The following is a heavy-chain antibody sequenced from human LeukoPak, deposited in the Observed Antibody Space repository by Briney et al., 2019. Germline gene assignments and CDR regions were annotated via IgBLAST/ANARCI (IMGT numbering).Heavy chain of an antibody. Sequence: GASVKVSCKASGGAFSSYALSWVRQAPGQGLEYVGQIIPVFGTTDYAQKFQGRVTVSADEITSTVYMELSSLRSEDTAIYFCAATEGGSGSFYTNYYFDYWGQGTLVTVSS. D-gene: IGHD3-10*01. CDR2: IIPVFGTT. CDR3: AATEGGSGSFYTNYYFDY. J-gene: IGHJ4*02. V-gene: IGHV1-69*13. CDR1: GGAFSSYA.